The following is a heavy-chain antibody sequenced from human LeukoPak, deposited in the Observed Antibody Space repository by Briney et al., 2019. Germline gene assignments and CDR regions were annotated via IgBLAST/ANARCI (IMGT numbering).Heavy chain of an antibody. V-gene: IGHV3-15*01. Sequence: GGSLRLSCAASGFTFSNAWMSWVRQAPGKGLEWVGRIKSKTDGGTTDYAAPVKGRFTISRDDSKNTLYLQMNSLKTEDTAVYYCTTAFYSSGWVDAFDIWGQGTMVTVSS. J-gene: IGHJ3*02. D-gene: IGHD6-25*01. CDR3: TTAFYSSGWVDAFDI. CDR1: GFTFSNAW. CDR2: IKSKTDGGTT.